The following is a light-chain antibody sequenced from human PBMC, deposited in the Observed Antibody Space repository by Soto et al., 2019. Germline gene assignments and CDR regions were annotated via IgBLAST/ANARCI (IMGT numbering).Light chain of an antibody. V-gene: IGKV3-20*01. CDR3: QQYGGSPPFT. Sequence: EFVLTQSPGTLSLSPGERATLSCRASQSVSSSYLAWYQQKTGKAPRLLIYGASNRASGIPDRFSGGASGTGFTLTISRLEPEDFAVYFCQQYGGSPPFTFGQGTKVDIK. J-gene: IGKJ2*01. CDR1: QSVSSSY. CDR2: GAS.